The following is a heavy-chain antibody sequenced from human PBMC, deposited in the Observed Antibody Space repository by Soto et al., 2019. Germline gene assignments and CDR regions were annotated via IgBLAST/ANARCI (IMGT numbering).Heavy chain of an antibody. CDR2: ISSSSSYI. V-gene: IGHV3-21*01. Sequence: PGGSLRLSCAASGFTFSSYSMNWVRQAPGKGLEWVSSISSSSSYIYYADSVKGRFTISRDNAKNTLYLQMNSLRAEDTAVYYCARDPRTARPSAMDVWGQGTTVTVSS. CDR3: ARDPRTARPSAMDV. J-gene: IGHJ6*02. CDR1: GFTFSSYS. D-gene: IGHD6-6*01.